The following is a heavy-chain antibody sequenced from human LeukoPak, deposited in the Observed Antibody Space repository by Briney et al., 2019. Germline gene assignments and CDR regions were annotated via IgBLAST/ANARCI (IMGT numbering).Heavy chain of an antibody. Sequence: PSETLSLTCTVPGGSISSYYWSWIRQPPGKGLEWIGYISYSGSTNYNPSLKSRVTISVDTSKNQFSLKLSSVTAADTAVYYCAGGRPYYFDYWGQGTLVTVSS. CDR1: GGSISSYY. V-gene: IGHV4-59*01. CDR2: ISYSGST. J-gene: IGHJ4*02. CDR3: AGGRPYYFDY.